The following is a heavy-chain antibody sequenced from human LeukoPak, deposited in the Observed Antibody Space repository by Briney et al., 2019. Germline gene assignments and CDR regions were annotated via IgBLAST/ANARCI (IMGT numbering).Heavy chain of an antibody. CDR1: GFTFSSYW. CDR3: TRDRLGGFDI. Sequence: PGGSLGLSCAASGFTFSSYWMHWVRHAPGKGLVWVSRINTDGSSASHADSVKGRFTISRDNAKNTLYLQMNSLRAEDTAVYYCTRDRLGGFDIWGQGTMVTVSS. CDR2: INTDGSSA. J-gene: IGHJ3*02. V-gene: IGHV3-74*01.